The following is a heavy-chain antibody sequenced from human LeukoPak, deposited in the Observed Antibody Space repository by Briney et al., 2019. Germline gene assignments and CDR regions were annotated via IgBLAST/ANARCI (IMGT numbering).Heavy chain of an antibody. CDR1: GGTFSSYA. V-gene: IGHV1-69*05. Sequence: SVTVSCKASGGTFSSYAISWVRQAPGQGLEWMGGIIPIFGTANYAQKFQGRVTITTDESTSTAYMELSSLRSEDTAVYYCARVKSGYDLTFDYWGQGTLVTVSS. D-gene: IGHD5-12*01. CDR3: ARVKSGYDLTFDY. CDR2: IIPIFGTA. J-gene: IGHJ4*02.